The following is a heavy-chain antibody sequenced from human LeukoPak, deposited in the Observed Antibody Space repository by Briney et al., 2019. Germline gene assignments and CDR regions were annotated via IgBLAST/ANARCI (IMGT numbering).Heavy chain of an antibody. J-gene: IGHJ4*02. CDR3: ARVSSVSYHFDY. V-gene: IGHV4-61*02. Sequence: SQTLSLTCTVSGGSISSGSYYWSWIRQPAGKGLEWIGRIYISGSTSYNPSLKSRVTISVDKSKNQFSLKLSSVTAADTAVYYCARVSSVSYHFDYWGQGTLVTVSS. CDR1: GGSISSGSYY. CDR2: IYISGST. D-gene: IGHD1-26*01.